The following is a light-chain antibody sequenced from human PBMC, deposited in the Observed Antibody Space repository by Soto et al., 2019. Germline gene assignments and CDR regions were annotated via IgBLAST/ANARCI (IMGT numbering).Light chain of an antibody. Sequence: ENVLTQSPGTLSLSSGERATLSCRASQSVSSSYLAWYQQKPGQAPGLLIYGASSRATGIPDRFSGSGSGTDFTLTISRLEPEDSAVYYCQQYGSSPLTFGGGTKVEIK. V-gene: IGKV3-20*01. CDR1: QSVSSSY. CDR3: QQYGSSPLT. J-gene: IGKJ4*01. CDR2: GAS.